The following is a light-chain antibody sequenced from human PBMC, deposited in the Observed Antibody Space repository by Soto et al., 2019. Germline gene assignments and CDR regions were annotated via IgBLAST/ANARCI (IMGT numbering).Light chain of an antibody. CDR3: QQGGNRPPRT. CDR1: ESVGRY. Sequence: EVVLTQSPATLSLSPGESATLSCRASESVGRYLAWYQQRPDQAPRPVIYDTSTRATGIADRFSGSGSGTHFTLTISSLEPEDFAVYYCQQGGNRPPRTFGQGTKVEIK. CDR2: DTS. J-gene: IGKJ1*01. V-gene: IGKV3-11*01.